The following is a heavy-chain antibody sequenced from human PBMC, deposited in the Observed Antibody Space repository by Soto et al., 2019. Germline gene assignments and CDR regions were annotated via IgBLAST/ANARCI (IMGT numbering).Heavy chain of an antibody. J-gene: IGHJ4*02. V-gene: IGHV1-69*13. CDR2: FIAMLGTP. Sequence: ASVKVSCKASGGTFGSHGIAWVRQAPGQGLEWMGGFIAMLGTPTYAKKVQGRATITADESLTSSYLELRSLRSEGTAVYFCARGAMANFDYWGQGTVVTVSS. D-gene: IGHD5-18*01. CDR1: GGTFGSHG. CDR3: ARGAMANFDY.